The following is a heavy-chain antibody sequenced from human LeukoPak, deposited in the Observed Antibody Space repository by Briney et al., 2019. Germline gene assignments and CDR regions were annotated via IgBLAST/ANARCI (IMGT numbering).Heavy chain of an antibody. J-gene: IGHJ3*02. V-gene: IGHV3-53*01. D-gene: IGHD3-22*01. Sequence: GESLRLSCAASGFTVSNNYMNWVHQAPGKGRKWVAALYTGGSTYHIDSVTGRFSISRDNSKNTLYLQINSLRAEDTAVYYCARARRDYYDLKNAFDIWGQGTMVTVSS. CDR3: ARARRDYYDLKNAFDI. CDR1: GFTVSNNY. CDR2: LYTGGST.